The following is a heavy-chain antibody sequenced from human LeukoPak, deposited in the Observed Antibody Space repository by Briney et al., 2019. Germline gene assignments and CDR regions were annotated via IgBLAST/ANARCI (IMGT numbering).Heavy chain of an antibody. J-gene: IGHJ6*03. CDR1: GYTFTGYY. CDR2: INPNSGGT. D-gene: IGHD6-13*01. Sequence: ASVKVSCKASGYTFTGYYMHWVRQAPGQGLEWMGWINPNSGGTNYAQKSQGRVTMTRDTSISTAYMELSRLRSDDTAVYYCARTYSSSSKYYYYMDVWGKGTTVTVSS. CDR3: ARTYSSSSKYYYYMDV. V-gene: IGHV1-2*02.